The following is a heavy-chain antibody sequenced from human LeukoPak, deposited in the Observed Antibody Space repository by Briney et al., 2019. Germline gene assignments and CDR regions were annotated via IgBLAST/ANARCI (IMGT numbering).Heavy chain of an antibody. J-gene: IGHJ4*02. CDR3: ARENNSGWYRKAAFDY. CDR1: GYTFTGYY. CDR2: INPNGGGT. V-gene: IGHV1-2*02. D-gene: IGHD6-19*01. Sequence: ASVKVSCKASGYTFTGYYIHWVRQAPGQGLEWTGWINPNGGGTNYAQNFQGRVTMTRDTSISTAYMELSRLRSDDTAIYYCARENNSGWYRKAAFDYWGQGTLVTVTS.